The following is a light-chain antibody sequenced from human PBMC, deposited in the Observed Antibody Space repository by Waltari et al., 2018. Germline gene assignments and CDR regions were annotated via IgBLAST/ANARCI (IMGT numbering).Light chain of an antibody. CDR3: QSFDSSLRTSV. Sequence: QSVLTQPPSVSGAPGQRVTLSCTGSSSNIGAGDDAHWYQQLPGTAPKLLIYGNKNRPSRVPDRFSGSQSGTSASLAITGLQAEDEADYYCQSFDSSLRTSVFGGGSRLTVL. CDR2: GNK. CDR1: SSNIGAGDD. J-gene: IGLJ3*02. V-gene: IGLV1-40*01.